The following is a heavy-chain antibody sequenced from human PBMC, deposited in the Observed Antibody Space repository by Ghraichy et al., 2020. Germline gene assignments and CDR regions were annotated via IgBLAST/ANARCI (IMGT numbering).Heavy chain of an antibody. CDR1: GGSFSGYY. V-gene: IGHV4-34*01. CDR3: ARKTAVTYRYVY. J-gene: IGHJ4*02. Sequence: SETLSLTCAVYGGSFSGYYWSWIRQPPGKGLEWIGEINHSGSTNYNPSLKSRVTISVDTSKNQFSLKLSSVTAADTAVYYCARKTAVTYRYVYWGQGTLVTVSS. CDR2: INHSGST. D-gene: IGHD4-17*01.